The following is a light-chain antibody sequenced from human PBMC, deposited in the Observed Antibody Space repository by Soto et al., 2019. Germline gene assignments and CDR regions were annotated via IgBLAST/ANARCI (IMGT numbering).Light chain of an antibody. V-gene: IGKV3-11*01. CDR1: QSVSSY. J-gene: IGKJ1*01. CDR2: DAS. Sequence: EIVLTQSPATLSLSPGERATLSCRASQSVSSYLAWYQQKTGQAPRLLIYDASNRATGIPARFSGSGSETDFTLTISSLEPEDFAVYYCQLRSNWPPWTFGQGTKVEIK. CDR3: QLRSNWPPWT.